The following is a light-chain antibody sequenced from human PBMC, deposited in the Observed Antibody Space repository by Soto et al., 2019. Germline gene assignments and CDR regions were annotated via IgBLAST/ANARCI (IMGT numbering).Light chain of an antibody. Sequence: DIQMTQSPSSLSGSVGDRVTITCQASQAIGNYLTWYQQKPGKAPKLLIYEASNLETGVPSRFSGSGSGTDFTFTINSLQPEDIATYYCQQYDDLPFTFGGGTKVEIK. CDR2: EAS. J-gene: IGKJ4*01. CDR3: QQYDDLPFT. CDR1: QAIGNY. V-gene: IGKV1-33*01.